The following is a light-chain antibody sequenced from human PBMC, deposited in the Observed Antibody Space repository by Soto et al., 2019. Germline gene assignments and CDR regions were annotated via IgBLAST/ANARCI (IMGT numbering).Light chain of an antibody. Sequence: QPVLTQPPSVSGAPGQRVTISCTGSSSNIGAGYDVHWYQQLPGTAPKLLIYGNSNRPSGVPDRFSGSKSGTSASLAITGLQAEDEADYYCQSYDKDVVFGGGTKLTVL. CDR3: QSYDKDVV. V-gene: IGLV1-40*01. J-gene: IGLJ2*01. CDR2: GNS. CDR1: SSNIGAGYD.